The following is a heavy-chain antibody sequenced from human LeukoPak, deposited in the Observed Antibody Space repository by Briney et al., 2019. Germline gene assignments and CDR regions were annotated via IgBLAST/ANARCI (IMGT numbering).Heavy chain of an antibody. J-gene: IGHJ3*02. V-gene: IGHV1-46*01. CDR3: ARYGFSSSWQGGWHAFDI. CDR1: GYTLTSYY. Sequence: GASVKVSCKASGYTLTSYYMHWVRQAPGQGLEWMGIINPTVGDTIYAQKFQGRVIMTRDMSTSTVYMELSSLRSDDTAVYYCARYGFSSSWQGGWHAFDIWGQGTMVTVSS. CDR2: INPTVGDT. D-gene: IGHD6-13*01.